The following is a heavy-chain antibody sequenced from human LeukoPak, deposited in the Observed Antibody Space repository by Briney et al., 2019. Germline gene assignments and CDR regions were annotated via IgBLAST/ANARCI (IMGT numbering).Heavy chain of an antibody. J-gene: IGHJ6*04. V-gene: IGHV3-30-3*01. D-gene: IGHD2-2*01. Sequence: PGGSLRLSCAASGFTFSSYAMHWVRQAPGKGLEWVAVISYDGSNKYYADSVKGRFTISRDNSKNTLYLQMNSLRAEDTAVYYCAKDWRSYCSSASCYAGNVWGKGTTVTVSS. CDR3: AKDWRSYCSSASCYAGNV. CDR1: GFTFSSYA. CDR2: ISYDGSNK.